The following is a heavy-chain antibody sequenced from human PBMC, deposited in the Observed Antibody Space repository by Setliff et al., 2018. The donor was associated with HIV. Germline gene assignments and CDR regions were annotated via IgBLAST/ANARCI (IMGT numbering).Heavy chain of an antibody. CDR1: GGTFSSYA. J-gene: IGHJ4*02. D-gene: IGHD6-19*01. V-gene: IGHV1-18*01. Sequence: ASVKVSCKASGGTFSSYAISWVRQAPGQGLEWMGWITTYNGDTNYAQKFQGRVSMTTDTSTSTAYMEMKSLTSDDTAVYYCARMLGSSGWYVYWGQGTLVTVSS. CDR2: ITTYNGDT. CDR3: ARMLGSSGWYVY.